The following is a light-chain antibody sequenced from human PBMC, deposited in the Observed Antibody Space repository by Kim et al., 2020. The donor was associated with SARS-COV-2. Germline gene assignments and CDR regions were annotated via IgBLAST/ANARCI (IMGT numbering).Light chain of an antibody. Sequence: ASIGDRVTITCRASQSLSSFLKWYQQKPGKAPRLLIYAASNLQSGVPSRFSGSGSGTDFTLSISSLQPEDSATYYCQQSYSTPWTFGPGTKVDIK. CDR3: QQSYSTPWT. CDR1: QSLSSF. V-gene: IGKV1-39*01. J-gene: IGKJ1*01. CDR2: AAS.